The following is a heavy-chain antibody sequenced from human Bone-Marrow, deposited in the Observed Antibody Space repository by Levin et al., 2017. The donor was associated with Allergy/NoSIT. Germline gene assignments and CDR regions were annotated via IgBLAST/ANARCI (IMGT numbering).Heavy chain of an antibody. V-gene: IGHV1-69*13. J-gene: IGHJ5*02. CDR1: GGTFSSYA. Sequence: ASVKVSCKASGGTFSSYAISWVRQAPGQGLEWMGGIIPIFGTANYAQKFQGRVTITADESTSTAYMELSSLRSEDTAVYYCARGGIAARGWFDPWGQGTLVTVSS. CDR2: IIPIFGTA. D-gene: IGHD6-6*01. CDR3: ARGGIAARGWFDP.